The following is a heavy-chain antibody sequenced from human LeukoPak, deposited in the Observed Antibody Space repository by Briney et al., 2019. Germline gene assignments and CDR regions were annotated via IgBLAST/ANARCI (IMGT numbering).Heavy chain of an antibody. CDR1: GFTFSSYT. Sequence: GGSLRLSCVGSGFTFSSYTMNWGGHAAGPGLEWFSFISSSSSDFIYYADSVKGRFTISRDNAKNSLYLQMNSLRVEDTAVYYCARDLAVAGHNWFDPWGQGTLVIVSS. CDR2: ISSSSSDFI. D-gene: IGHD6-19*01. J-gene: IGHJ5*02. V-gene: IGHV3-21*06. CDR3: ARDLAVAGHNWFDP.